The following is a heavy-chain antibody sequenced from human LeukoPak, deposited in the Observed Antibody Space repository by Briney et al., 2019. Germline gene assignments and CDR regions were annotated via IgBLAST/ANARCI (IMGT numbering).Heavy chain of an antibody. V-gene: IGHV4-59*01. D-gene: IGHD3-10*01. J-gene: IGHJ4*02. Sequence: SETLSLTCTVSGGSISGYYWSWIRQPPGKGLEWIGYIYYSGSTNYNPSLKSRVTISVDTSKNQFSLKLSSVTAADTTVYYCARSDRGSAVRGYFDYWGQGTLVTVSS. CDR2: IYYSGST. CDR3: ARSDRGSAVRGYFDY. CDR1: GGSISGYY.